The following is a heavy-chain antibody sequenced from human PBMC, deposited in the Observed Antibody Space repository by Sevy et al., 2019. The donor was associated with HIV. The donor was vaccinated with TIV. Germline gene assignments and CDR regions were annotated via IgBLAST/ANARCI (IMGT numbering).Heavy chain of an antibody. V-gene: IGHV4-39*01. CDR3: ARHIRGWYFGNWFDP. J-gene: IGHJ5*02. Sequence: SETLSLTCTVSGGSISSSSYYWGWIRQPPGKGLEWIGSIYYRGSTYYNPSLKSRVTISVDTSKNQFSLKRSSVTAADTAVYYCARHIRGWYFGNWFDPWGQGTLVTVSS. D-gene: IGHD6-19*01. CDR2: IYYRGST. CDR1: GGSISSSSYY.